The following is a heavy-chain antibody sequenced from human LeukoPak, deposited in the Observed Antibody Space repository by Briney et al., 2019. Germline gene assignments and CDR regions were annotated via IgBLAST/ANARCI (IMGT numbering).Heavy chain of an antibody. CDR2: INPSGGST. V-gene: IGHV1-46*01. CDR1: GYTFTSYY. CDR3: ARGPSSYSSGWEYYYYYYYMDV. J-gene: IGHJ6*03. D-gene: IGHD6-19*01. Sequence: ASVKVSCKASGYTFTSYYMHWVRQAPGQGLEWMGIINPSGGSTSYAQKFQGRVTMTRDTSTSTVYMELSSLRSEDTAVYYCARGPSSYSSGWEYYYYYYYMDVWGKGTTVTISS.